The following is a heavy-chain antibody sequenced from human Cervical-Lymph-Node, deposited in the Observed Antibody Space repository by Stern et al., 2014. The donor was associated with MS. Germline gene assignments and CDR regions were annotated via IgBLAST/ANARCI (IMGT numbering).Heavy chain of an antibody. CDR1: GGTFSNYA. V-gene: IGHV1-69*01. CDR3: AGDRHSSGFDH. Sequence: VHLVASGAEVKKPGSSVTVSCKASGGTFSNYAITWFRQAPGRGLEWMGDTNPLFGTTNYAQKFQGRVTMTAHESTATAYMELSGLRSEDTAVYYCAGDRHSSGFDHWGQGTLVTVSS. CDR2: TNPLFGTT. D-gene: IGHD3-22*01. J-gene: IGHJ4*02.